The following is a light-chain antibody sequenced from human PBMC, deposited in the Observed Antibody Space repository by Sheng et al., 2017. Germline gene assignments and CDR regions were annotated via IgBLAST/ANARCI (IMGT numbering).Light chain of an antibody. V-gene: IGLV4-69*01. J-gene: IGLJ2*01. CDR1: SGHSSYA. CDR3: QTWGTGIV. CDR2: LNSDGSH. Sequence: QLVLTQSPSASASLGASVKLTCTLSSGHSSYAIAWHQQQPEKGPRYLMKLNSDGSHNKGDGIPARFSGSSSGAERYLTISSLQSEDEADYYCQTWGTGIVFGGGTKLTVL.